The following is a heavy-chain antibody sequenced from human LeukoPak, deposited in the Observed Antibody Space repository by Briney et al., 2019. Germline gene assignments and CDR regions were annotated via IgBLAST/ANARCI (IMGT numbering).Heavy chain of an antibody. D-gene: IGHD2-15*01. CDR2: IIPILGIA. J-gene: IGHJ3*02. V-gene: IGHV1-69*04. Sequence: SVKVSCKASGGTFSSYAISWVRQAPGQGLEWMGRIIPILGIANYAQKFQGRVTITADKSTSTAYMELSSLRSEDTAVYYSASADIVVVVAAQRKYAFDIWGQGTMVTVSS. CDR3: ASADIVVVVAAQRKYAFDI. CDR1: GGTFSSYA.